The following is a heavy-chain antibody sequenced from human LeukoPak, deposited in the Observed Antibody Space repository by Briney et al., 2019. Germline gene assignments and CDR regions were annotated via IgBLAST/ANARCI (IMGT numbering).Heavy chain of an antibody. CDR2: INHSGST. V-gene: IGHV4-39*01. Sequence: PSETLSLTCTVSGGSISSSSYYWGWIRQPPGKGLEWIGEINHSGSTNYNPSLKSRVTISVDTFKNQFSLKLNSVTAADTAVYYCARHHRGYSYGRAFDYWGQGILVTVSS. CDR3: ARHHRGYSYGRAFDY. CDR1: GGSISSSSYY. D-gene: IGHD5-18*01. J-gene: IGHJ4*02.